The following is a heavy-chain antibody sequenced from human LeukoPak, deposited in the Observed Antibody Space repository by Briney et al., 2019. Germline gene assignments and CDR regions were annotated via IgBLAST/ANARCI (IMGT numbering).Heavy chain of an antibody. J-gene: IGHJ3*02. D-gene: IGHD3-22*01. CDR3: ARGPEGVITQDAFDI. CDR2: ISSSGSTM. CDR1: GFTVSSNY. Sequence: GGSLRLSCAASGFTVSSNYMSWIRQAPGKGLEWVSYISSSGSTMYYADSVKGRFTISRDNAKDSLYLQMNSLRAEDTAVYYCARGPEGVITQDAFDIWGQGTMVTVSS. V-gene: IGHV3-11*04.